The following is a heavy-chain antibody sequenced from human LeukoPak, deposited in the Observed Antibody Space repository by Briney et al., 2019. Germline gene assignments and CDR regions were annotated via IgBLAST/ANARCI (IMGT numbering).Heavy chain of an antibody. CDR3: AKEDFYESSGYPPFDY. J-gene: IGHJ4*02. CDR1: GFTFSGYA. Sequence: GGSLRLSCAASGFTFSGYAMSWVRQAPGKGLEWVSSISGSDGRTNYADSVKGRFTISRDNSKNTLYLQMNSLRAEVTAVYYCAKEDFYESSGYPPFDYWGQGTLVTVSS. V-gene: IGHV3-23*01. D-gene: IGHD3-22*01. CDR2: ISGSDGRT.